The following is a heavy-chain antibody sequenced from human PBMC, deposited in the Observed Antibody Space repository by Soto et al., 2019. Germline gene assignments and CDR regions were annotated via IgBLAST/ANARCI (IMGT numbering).Heavy chain of an antibody. V-gene: IGHV1-18*04. CDR2: ISSYNGNT. J-gene: IGHJ6*02. Sequence: EASVKVSCKASGYAVSNYGINWVRQAPGQGLEWMGWISSYNGNTKYAQKLQGRITMTTDPSTSTGYMELRSLRSDDTAVYYCAISTWSGSYFGMDVWGQGTTVTVSS. D-gene: IGHD3-3*01. CDR1: GYAVSNYG. CDR3: AISTWSGSYFGMDV.